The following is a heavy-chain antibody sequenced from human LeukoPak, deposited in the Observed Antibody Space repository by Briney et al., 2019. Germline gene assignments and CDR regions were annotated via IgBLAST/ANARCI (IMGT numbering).Heavy chain of an antibody. V-gene: IGHV3-30*04. CDR3: ARVSGDYGMDV. J-gene: IGHJ6*02. CDR2: ISYDGSNK. D-gene: IGHD3-10*01. Sequence: GRSLRLSCAASGFTFSSYAMHWVRQAPGKGLEWVAVISYDGSNKYYADSVKGRFTISRDNSKNTLYLQMNSLRAEDTAVYYCARVSGDYGMDVWGQGTTVTVSS. CDR1: GFTFSSYA.